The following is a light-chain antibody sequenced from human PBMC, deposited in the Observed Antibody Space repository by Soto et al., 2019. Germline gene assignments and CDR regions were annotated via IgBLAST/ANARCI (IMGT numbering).Light chain of an antibody. CDR1: TSNIGAGYD. J-gene: IGLJ1*01. CDR3: QSYDNTLSGPIYV. V-gene: IGLV1-40*01. CDR2: GNT. Sequence: QSVLTQPPSVSGALGQRVTVSCTGITSNIGAGYDVHWYQLLPGRAPKLLIYGNTNRPSGVPDRFSGSKSATSASLAITGLQAEDEAIYYCQSYDNTLSGPIYVFGTGTKVTLL.